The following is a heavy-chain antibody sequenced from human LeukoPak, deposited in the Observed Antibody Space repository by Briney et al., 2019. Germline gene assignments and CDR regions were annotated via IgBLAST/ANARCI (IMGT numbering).Heavy chain of an antibody. CDR2: IYSGGST. CDR3: ARDLVYCSSTSCHGAIDY. J-gene: IGHJ4*02. V-gene: IGHV3-66*01. D-gene: IGHD2-2*01. CDR1: GFTVSSNY. Sequence: PGGFLRLSCAASGFTVSSNYMSWVRQAPGKGLEWVSVIYSGGSTYYADSVKGRFTISRDNSKNTLYLQMNSLRAEDMAVCYCARDLVYCSSTSCHGAIDYWGQGTLVTVSS.